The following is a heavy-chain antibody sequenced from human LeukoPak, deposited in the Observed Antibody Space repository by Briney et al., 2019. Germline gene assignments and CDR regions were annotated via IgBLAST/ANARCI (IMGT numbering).Heavy chain of an antibody. CDR1: GFTFSSYS. J-gene: IGHJ4*02. CDR2: ISGSGGST. D-gene: IGHD6-13*01. CDR3: AKDPLPYSSSWYYFDY. V-gene: IGHV3-23*01. Sequence: GGSLRLSCAASGFTFSSYSMNWVRQAPGKGLEWVSAISGSGGSTYYADSVKGRFTISRDNSKNTLYLQMNSLRAEDTAVYYCAKDPLPYSSSWYYFDYWGQGTLVTVSS.